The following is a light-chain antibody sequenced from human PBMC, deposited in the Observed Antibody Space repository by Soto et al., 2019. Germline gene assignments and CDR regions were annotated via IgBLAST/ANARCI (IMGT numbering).Light chain of an antibody. CDR3: QQYGSSPLT. V-gene: IGKV3-20*01. Sequence: EIVLRLSPGTVSLSPGERATLACRASQSVSSSYLAWYQQKPGQAPRLLIYGASRRATAIPDRFSGSGSGTDFTLTISRLEPEDFAVYYCQQYGSSPLTFGGGTKVDIK. CDR1: QSVSSSY. CDR2: GAS. J-gene: IGKJ4*01.